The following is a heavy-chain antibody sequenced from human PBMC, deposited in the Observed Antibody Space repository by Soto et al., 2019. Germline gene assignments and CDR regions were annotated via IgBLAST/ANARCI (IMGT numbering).Heavy chain of an antibody. Sequence: PGGSLRLSCGASGFAFRSHWMSWVRQAPGKGLEWVANINQDGSQKYYVDSVKGRFTISRDNAKNSLYLQMNSLRAEDTVVYYCARHPERIAQIGWFDPWGQGTLVTSPQ. J-gene: IGHJ5*02. CDR1: GFAFRSHW. V-gene: IGHV3-7*01. CDR3: ARHPERIAQIGWFDP. CDR2: INQDGSQK. D-gene: IGHD6-13*01.